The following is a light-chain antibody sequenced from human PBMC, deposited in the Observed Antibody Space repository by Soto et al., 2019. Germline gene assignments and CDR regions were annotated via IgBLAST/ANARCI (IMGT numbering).Light chain of an antibody. CDR2: SAS. V-gene: IGKV1-39*01. J-gene: IGKJ4*01. CDR3: QQSYSNPLT. CDR1: QIINTY. Sequence: DIQVTQSPSSLSASVGDRVTISCRTSQIINTYLNWYQQKPGQAPNLLIYSASTLQSGVPSRFTGSGYGIDFTLTISSLQPEDFAVYFCQQSYSNPLTLGGGTKVDIK.